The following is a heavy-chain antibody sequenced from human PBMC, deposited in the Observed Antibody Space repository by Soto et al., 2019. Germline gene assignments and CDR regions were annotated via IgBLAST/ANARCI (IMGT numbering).Heavy chain of an antibody. CDR1: GGTFSSYT. J-gene: IGHJ3*02. Sequence: QVQLVQSGAAVKKPGSSVKVSCKASGGTFSSYTISWVRQAPGQGLEWMGRIIPILGIANYAQKFQGRVTITADKSTSTAYMELSSLRSEDTAVYYCARESKYSGSYYGAFDIWGQGTMVTVSS. V-gene: IGHV1-69*08. D-gene: IGHD1-26*01. CDR3: ARESKYSGSYYGAFDI. CDR2: IIPILGIA.